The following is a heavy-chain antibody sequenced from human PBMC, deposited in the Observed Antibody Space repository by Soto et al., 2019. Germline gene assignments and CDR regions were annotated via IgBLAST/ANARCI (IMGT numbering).Heavy chain of an antibody. D-gene: IGHD3-3*01. CDR1: GYPVTAYY. Sequence: QLHLVQSGAVVKKPGASVTVSCSASGYPVTAYYMHWVRQAPGRGLEWMGGINPATGAAKYTQTFQGRVTMARDTSTGTVFMGLSGLTSEATAVFYCARGGGVGVAGSAAFDMWGQGTLVTVSS. V-gene: IGHV1-2*02. CDR2: INPATGAA. CDR3: ARGGGVGVAGSAAFDM. J-gene: IGHJ3*02.